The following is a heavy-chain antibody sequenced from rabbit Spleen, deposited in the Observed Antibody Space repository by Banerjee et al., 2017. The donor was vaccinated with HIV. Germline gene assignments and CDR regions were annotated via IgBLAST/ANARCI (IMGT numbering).Heavy chain of an antibody. D-gene: IGHD1-1*01. CDR3: VRVPSSDHYRLTRLDL. CDR1: GFSFSSSYY. Sequence: QEQLEESGGGLVQPEGSLTLTCTASGFSFSSSYYMCWVRQAPGKGLEWIACIYGGSSGSTYYASWVNGRFTISKTSSTTVTLQMTSLTAADTATYLCVRVPSSDHYRLTRLDLWGQGTLVTVS. V-gene: IGHV1S45*01. CDR2: IYGGSSGST. J-gene: IGHJ3*01.